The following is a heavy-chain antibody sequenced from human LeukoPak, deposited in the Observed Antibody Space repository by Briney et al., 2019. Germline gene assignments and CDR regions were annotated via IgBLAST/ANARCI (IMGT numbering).Heavy chain of an antibody. CDR3: AKDTSIGRYCTNGVCSPFDY. V-gene: IGHV3-23*01. D-gene: IGHD2-8*01. J-gene: IGHJ4*02. Sequence: GGSLRLSCAGSGFTFSSYAMSWVRQAPGKGLEWVSAISDTGATTYDADSVKGRFTTSRDNSRSTLYLQMNSLRAEDTALYYCAKDTSIGRYCTNGVCSPFDYWGQGTLVTVSS. CDR2: ISDTGATT. CDR1: GFTFSSYA.